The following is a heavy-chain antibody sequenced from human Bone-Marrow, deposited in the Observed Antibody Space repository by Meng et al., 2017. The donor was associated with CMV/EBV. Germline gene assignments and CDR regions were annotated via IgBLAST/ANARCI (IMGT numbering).Heavy chain of an antibody. CDR1: GFAFSSYG. J-gene: IGHJ6*02. CDR3: ARDLGAAAGTGPPGGMDV. D-gene: IGHD6-13*01. V-gene: IGHV3-30*02. Sequence: GESLKISCSASGFAFSSYGMHWVRQAPGKGLEWVAFIRYDGSNKYYADSVKGRFTISRDNSKNTLYLQMNSLRAEDTAVYYCARDLGAAAGTGPPGGMDVWGQGTTVTVSS. CDR2: IRYDGSNK.